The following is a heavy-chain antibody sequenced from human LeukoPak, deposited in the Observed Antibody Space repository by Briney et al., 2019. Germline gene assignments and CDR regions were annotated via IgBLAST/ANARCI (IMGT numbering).Heavy chain of an antibody. CDR1: GGSISSDY. Sequence: SETLSLTCTVSGGSISSDYWSWIRQPPGKGLEWIGYIYYSGSTNYNPSLKSRVTISVDTSKNQFSLKLSSVTAADTAVYYCARDRQGVTDYYYGMDVWGQGTTVTVSS. J-gene: IGHJ6*02. CDR2: IYYSGST. V-gene: IGHV4-59*01. CDR3: ARDRQGVTDYYYGMDV. D-gene: IGHD3-10*01.